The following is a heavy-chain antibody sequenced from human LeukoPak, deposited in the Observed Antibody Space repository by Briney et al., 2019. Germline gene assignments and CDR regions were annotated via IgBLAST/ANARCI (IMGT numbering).Heavy chain of an antibody. CDR1: GFTLCNYW. V-gene: IGHV3-7*01. D-gene: IGHD4-17*01. J-gene: IGHJ4*02. CDR2: IQEDGSAQ. CDR3: ARVAYGDRY. Sequence: GGSLRLSCAASGFTLCNYWMSCVPHAPEKGLEWVGNIQEDGSAQYYVHTAKRRLTISRDHAKNSLYLQINILRGDDTAEYYGARVAYGDRYWGQGTLVTVSS.